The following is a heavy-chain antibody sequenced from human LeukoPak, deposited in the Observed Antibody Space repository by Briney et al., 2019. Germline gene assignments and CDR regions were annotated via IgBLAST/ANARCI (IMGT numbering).Heavy chain of an antibody. V-gene: IGHV3-64*01. J-gene: IGHJ4*02. CDR1: GFTFSSYT. CDR2: ISPNGGTT. CDR3: AKDADAWDYFDY. Sequence: GGSLRLSCAASGFTFSSYTMHWVRQAPGKGLESVSAISPNGGTTYYMNSVKDRFTISRDNSKNTLYLQMNSLRAEDTAVYYCAKDADAWDYFDYWGQGTLVTVSS. D-gene: IGHD7-27*01.